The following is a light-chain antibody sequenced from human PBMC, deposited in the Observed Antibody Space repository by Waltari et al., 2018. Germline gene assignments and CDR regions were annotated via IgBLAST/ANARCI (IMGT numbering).Light chain of an antibody. CDR1: RSNIGNNY. J-gene: IGLJ7*01. Sequence: QSVLTQPPSVSAAPGQRVTISCSGGRSNIGNNYVSWYRQFPGTAPKLLIYEDSGRPSGIAGRVPGSKYGTSATLDITGLQAGDEADYYCGTWDSSLSGAVFGGGTHLTVL. CDR3: GTWDSSLSGAV. V-gene: IGLV1-51*02. CDR2: EDS.